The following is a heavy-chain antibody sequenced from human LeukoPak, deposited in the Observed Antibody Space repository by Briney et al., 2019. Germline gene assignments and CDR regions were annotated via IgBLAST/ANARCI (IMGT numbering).Heavy chain of an antibody. CDR3: ARGGLVLRFLEWFPPSGFDP. J-gene: IGHJ5*02. Sequence: GGSLRLSCAASGFTFSSYWMHWVRQAPGKGLVWVSRINSDGSSTSYADSVKGRFTISRDNAKNTLYLQMNSLRAEDTAVYYCARGGLVLRFLEWFPPSGFDPWGQGTLVTVSS. D-gene: IGHD3-3*01. CDR2: INSDGSST. V-gene: IGHV3-74*01. CDR1: GFTFSSYW.